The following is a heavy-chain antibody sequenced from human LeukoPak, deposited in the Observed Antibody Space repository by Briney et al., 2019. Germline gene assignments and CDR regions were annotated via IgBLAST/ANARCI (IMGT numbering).Heavy chain of an antibody. CDR3: ARDSNPRNYYDSSGYYYSWDY. J-gene: IGHJ4*02. D-gene: IGHD3-22*01. CDR1: GYTFTSYG. CDR2: IIPIFGTA. Sequence: SVKVSCKASGYTFTSYGISWVRQAPGQGLEWMGGIIPIFGTANYAQKFQGRVTITADESTSTAYMELSSLRSEDTAVYYCARDSNPRNYYDSSGYYYSWDYWGQGTLVTVSS. V-gene: IGHV1-69*13.